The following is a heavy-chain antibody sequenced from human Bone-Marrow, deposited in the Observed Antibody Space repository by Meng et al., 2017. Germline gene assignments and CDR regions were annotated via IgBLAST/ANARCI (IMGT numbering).Heavy chain of an antibody. D-gene: IGHD3-10*01. Sequence: ASVKVSCKASGYTFTSYYMHWVRQAPGQGLEWMGIINPSGGSTSYAQKFQGRVTMTRDTSTSTVYMELSSLRSEDTAVYYCARVAIRYYGSGSYRLNWFDPWGQGTLVTVSS. CDR2: INPSGGST. CDR1: GYTFTSYY. V-gene: IGHV1-46*01. CDR3: ARVAIRYYGSGSYRLNWFDP. J-gene: IGHJ5*02.